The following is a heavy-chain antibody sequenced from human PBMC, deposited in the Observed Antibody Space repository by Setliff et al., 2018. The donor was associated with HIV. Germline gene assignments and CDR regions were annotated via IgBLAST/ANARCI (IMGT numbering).Heavy chain of an antibody. Sequence: GESLKISCKASGYSFTSYWIGWVRQMPGKGLECMGIIYPGDSDTRYSPSFQGQVTISADKSINTVYLQWSTLKASDTAMYYCARKQWGTSGYYEFFQQWGQGTLVTVSS. CDR3: ARKQWGTSGYYEFFQQ. J-gene: IGHJ1*01. CDR2: IYPGDSDT. CDR1: GYSFTSYW. D-gene: IGHD3-3*01. V-gene: IGHV5-51*01.